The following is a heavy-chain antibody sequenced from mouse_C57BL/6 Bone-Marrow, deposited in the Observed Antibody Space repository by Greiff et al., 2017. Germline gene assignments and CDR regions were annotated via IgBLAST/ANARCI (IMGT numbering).Heavy chain of an antibody. V-gene: IGHV1-19*01. J-gene: IGHJ2*01. CDR3: ARGGYYGSSHYFDY. D-gene: IGHD1-1*01. CDR2: INPYNGGT. CDR1: GYTFTDYY. Sequence: VQLQQSGPVLVKPGASVKMSCKASGYTFTDYYMNWVKQSHGKSLEWIGVINPYNGGTSYNQKFKGKATLTVDKSSSTAYMELNSLTSEDSAVYYCARGGYYGSSHYFDYWGQGTTLTVSS.